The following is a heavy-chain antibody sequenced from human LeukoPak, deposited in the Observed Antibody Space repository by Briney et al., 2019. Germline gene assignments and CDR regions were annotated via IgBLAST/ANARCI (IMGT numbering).Heavy chain of an antibody. CDR1: GFTFSNYS. CDR3: AKDGGSMVRGVIIRSFFDY. Sequence: GGSLRLSCAASGFTFSNYSMNWVRQAPGKGLEWVSYISSLSGTIHYADSVTGRFIISRDNSKNTLYLQMNSLRAEDTAVYYCAKDGGSMVRGVIIRSFFDYWGPGTLVTVSS. D-gene: IGHD3-10*01. CDR2: ISSLSGTI. V-gene: IGHV3-48*01. J-gene: IGHJ4*02.